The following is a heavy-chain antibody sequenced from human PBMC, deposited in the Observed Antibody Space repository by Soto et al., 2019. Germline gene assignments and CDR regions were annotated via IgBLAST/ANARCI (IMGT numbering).Heavy chain of an antibody. Sequence: GASVKVSCKASGYTFTSYDINWVRQATGQGLEWMGWMNPNSGNAGYAQKFQGRVTMTRNTSISTAYMELSSLRSEDTAVYYCARVPKVYYGSRPVNWFDPWGQGTLVTV. CDR2: MNPNSGNA. CDR1: GYTFTSYD. D-gene: IGHD3-10*01. CDR3: ARVPKVYYGSRPVNWFDP. J-gene: IGHJ5*02. V-gene: IGHV1-8*01.